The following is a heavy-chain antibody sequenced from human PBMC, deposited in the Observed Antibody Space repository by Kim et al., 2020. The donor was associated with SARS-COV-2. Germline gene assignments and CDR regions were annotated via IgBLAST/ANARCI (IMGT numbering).Heavy chain of an antibody. V-gene: IGHV1-69*04. J-gene: IGHJ4*02. Sequence: SVKVSCKASGGTFSSYAISWVRQAPGQGLEWMGRIIPILGIANYAQKFQGRVTITADKSTSTAYMELISLRSEDTAVYYCSREWGAAGTSGDYWGQGTL. CDR3: SREWGAAGTSGDY. CDR2: IIPILGIA. CDR1: GGTFSSYA. D-gene: IGHD6-13*01.